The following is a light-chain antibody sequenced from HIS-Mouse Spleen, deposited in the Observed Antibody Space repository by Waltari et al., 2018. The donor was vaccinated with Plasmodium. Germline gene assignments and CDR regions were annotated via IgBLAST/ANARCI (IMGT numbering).Light chain of an antibody. J-gene: IGKJ2*01. CDR2: AAS. CDR3: QQSYSTPYT. CDR1: QSISSY. V-gene: IGKV1-39*01. Sequence: DIQMTQSPSSLSASLGDRFTLTCRASQSISSYLNWYQQKPGKAPKLLIYAASSLQSGVPSRFSGSGSGTDFTLTISSLQPEDFATYYCQQSYSTPYTFGQGTKLEIK.